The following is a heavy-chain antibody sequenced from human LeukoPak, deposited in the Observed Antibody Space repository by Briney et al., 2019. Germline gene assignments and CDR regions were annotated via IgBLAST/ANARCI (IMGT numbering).Heavy chain of an antibody. D-gene: IGHD6-6*01. V-gene: IGHV4-4*07. CDR2: IYASGST. Sequence: SEALSLTCTVSGGSISSYFWSWIRQPAGKGLEWIGRIYASGSTNYNPSLKSRVTMSVDTSKNQFSLKLTSVTAADTAVYYCAREYSSSSGKNAFDIWGQGTMVTVSS. J-gene: IGHJ3*02. CDR1: GGSISSYF. CDR3: AREYSSSSGKNAFDI.